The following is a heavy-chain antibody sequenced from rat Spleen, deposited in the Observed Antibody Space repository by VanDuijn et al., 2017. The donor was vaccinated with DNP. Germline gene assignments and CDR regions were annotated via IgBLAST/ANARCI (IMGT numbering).Heavy chain of an antibody. CDR1: GFSLSSYG. CDR2: ISNSGIT. V-gene: IGHV2S12*01. Sequence: QVQLKESGPGLVQSSQTLSLTCTVSGFSLSSYGVRWVRQSPGRGLEWVAAISNSGITYYNSALKSRLSISRDTSKSQVFLKMNSVQTEDTAMYFCARDDTIAAIWYWGQGVMVTVSS. D-gene: IGHD1-2*01. J-gene: IGHJ2*01. CDR3: ARDDTIAAIWY.